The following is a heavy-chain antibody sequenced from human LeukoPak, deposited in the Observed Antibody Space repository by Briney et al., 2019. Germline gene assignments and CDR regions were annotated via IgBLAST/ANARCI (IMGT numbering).Heavy chain of an antibody. V-gene: IGHV3-48*04. CDR3: ARDRRQGTRRGDLPSGFDY. J-gene: IGHJ4*02. CDR1: GFTFSSYS. D-gene: IGHD2-21*02. CDR2: ISSSSSTI. Sequence: GGSLRLSCAASGFTFSSYSMNWVRQAPGKGLEWVSYISSSSSTIFYADSVKGQFTISRDNAKNSLYLQMNNLRAEDTAVYYCARDRRQGTRRGDLPSGFDYWGQGTLVTVSS.